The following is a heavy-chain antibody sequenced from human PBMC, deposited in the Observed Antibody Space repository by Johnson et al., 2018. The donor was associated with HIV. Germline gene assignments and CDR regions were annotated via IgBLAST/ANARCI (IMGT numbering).Heavy chain of an antibody. CDR1: GLTVSSNY. CDR3: AKGPWDLPHAFKS. CDR2: LNSGGGT. V-gene: IGHV3-66*01. Sequence: VQLVESRGGLVHPGGSLRLSCAASGLTVSSNYMTWVRQGPGKGLEWVSVLNSGGGTYYADSVTGRFTISRDNSKNTLYLQMNSLRAEDTAVYYCAKGPWDLPHAFKSWGRGTMVIVSS. J-gene: IGHJ3*02. D-gene: IGHD1-26*01.